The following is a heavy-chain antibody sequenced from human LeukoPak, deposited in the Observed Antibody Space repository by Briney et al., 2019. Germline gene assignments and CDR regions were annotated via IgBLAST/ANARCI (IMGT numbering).Heavy chain of an antibody. V-gene: IGHV3-21*01. J-gene: IGHJ3*02. CDR1: GFTFSIYS. CDR2: ISGSSSYI. CDR3: ARVPAGVIGMKDAFDI. Sequence: GGSLRLFCAACGFTFSIYSMLCARHAPGKGLEWVSYISGSSSYINYADSVKGRFTISRHNAKNSLYLQMNSLRAEDTAVYYCARVPAGVIGMKDAFDIWGQGTMVTVSS. D-gene: IGHD3-16*02.